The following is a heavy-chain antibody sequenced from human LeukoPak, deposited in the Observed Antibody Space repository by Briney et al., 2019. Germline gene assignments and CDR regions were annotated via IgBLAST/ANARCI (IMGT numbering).Heavy chain of an antibody. CDR3: AKGTDFWSGSPYGMDV. J-gene: IGHJ6*02. V-gene: IGHV3-23*01. CDR2: ISGSGGST. CDR1: GFTFSSYA. D-gene: IGHD3-3*01. Sequence: GGSLRLSCAASGFTFSSYALNWVRQAPGKGLEWVSAISGSGGSTYYADSVKGRFTISRDNSKNTLYLQMNSLRAEDTAVYYCAKGTDFWSGSPYGMDVWGQGTTVTVSS.